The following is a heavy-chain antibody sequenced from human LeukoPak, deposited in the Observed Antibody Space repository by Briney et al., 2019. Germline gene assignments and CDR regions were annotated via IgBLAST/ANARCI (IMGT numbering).Heavy chain of an antibody. CDR2: INPNSGGT. Sequence: ASVKVSCKASGYTFTGYYMHWVRQAPGQGLEWMGWINPNSGGTNYAQKFQGRITMTTDTSISTAYMELSRLRSDDTAVYYCARGHFITIFGVVILPSDYYYYMDVWGKGTTVTVSS. CDR1: GYTFTGYY. V-gene: IGHV1-2*02. J-gene: IGHJ6*03. D-gene: IGHD3-3*01. CDR3: ARGHFITIFGVVILPSDYYYYMDV.